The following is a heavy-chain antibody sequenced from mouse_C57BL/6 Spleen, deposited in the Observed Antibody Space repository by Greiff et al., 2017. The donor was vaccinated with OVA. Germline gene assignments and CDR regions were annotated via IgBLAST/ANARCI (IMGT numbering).Heavy chain of an antibody. D-gene: IGHD4-1*01. Sequence: DVKLQESGPGLVKPSQSLSLTCSVTGYSITSGYYWNWIRQFPGNKLEWMGYISYDGSNNYNPSLKNRISITRDTSKNQFFLKLNSVTTEDTATYYCARAWDDYFDYWGQGTTLTVSS. CDR3: ARAWDDYFDY. V-gene: IGHV3-6*01. J-gene: IGHJ2*01. CDR1: GYSITSGYY. CDR2: ISYDGSN.